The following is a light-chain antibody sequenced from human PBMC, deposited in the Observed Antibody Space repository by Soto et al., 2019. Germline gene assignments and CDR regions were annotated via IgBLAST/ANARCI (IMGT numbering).Light chain of an antibody. J-gene: IGKJ2*01. Sequence: EIVMTQSPATLSVSPGERATLSCRASQSIGSTLAWYQQKPGQTPRLLIYDASTRATGIPARFSGIGSGTEFTLIISSLQSDDFAVYYCQQYDNSPGYTFGQGTKLEIK. CDR3: QQYDNSPGYT. V-gene: IGKV3-15*01. CDR2: DAS. CDR1: QSIGST.